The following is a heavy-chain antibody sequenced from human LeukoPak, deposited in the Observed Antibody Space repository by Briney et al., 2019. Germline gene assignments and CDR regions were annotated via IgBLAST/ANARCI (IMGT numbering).Heavy chain of an antibody. CDR2: MNPNSGNT. CDR3: ARGVGGITIFGVVMRAFDY. D-gene: IGHD3-3*01. Sequence: ASVKVSCKASGYTFTSYDINWVRQATGQGLEWMGWMNPNSGNTGYAQKFQGRVTMTRNTSISTAYMELSSLRSEDTAVYYCARGVGGITIFGVVMRAFDYWGQGTLVTVSS. CDR1: GYTFTSYD. J-gene: IGHJ4*02. V-gene: IGHV1-8*01.